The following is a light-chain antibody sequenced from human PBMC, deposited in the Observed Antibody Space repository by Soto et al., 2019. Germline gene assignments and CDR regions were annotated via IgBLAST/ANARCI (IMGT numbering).Light chain of an antibody. CDR2: GAS. J-gene: IGKJ1*01. Sequence: EIVLTQSPGTLSLSPGERVSLSCRASQSIKTHLAWYQQKPGQAPRLLIYGASIRITGIPDRFSGSGSGTDFSLTNIRLEPEDFAMYYCQQYESSPRTFGQGTKVEI. V-gene: IGKV3-20*01. CDR3: QQYESSPRT. CDR1: QSIKTH.